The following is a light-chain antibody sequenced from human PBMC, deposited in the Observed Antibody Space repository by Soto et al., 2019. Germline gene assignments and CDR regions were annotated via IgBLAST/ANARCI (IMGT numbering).Light chain of an antibody. J-gene: IGLJ1*01. Sequence: QSVLTQPPSASGSPGQSVTISCSGSSSNIGSNTVNWYQQLPGTAPKLLIYTNDQRPSGVPDRFSGSRSGTSASLAISGLQFEDEADYHCSSWDDNLDAVVFGAGTKVTVL. CDR2: TND. CDR1: SSNIGSNT. V-gene: IGLV1-44*01. CDR3: SSWDDNLDAVV.